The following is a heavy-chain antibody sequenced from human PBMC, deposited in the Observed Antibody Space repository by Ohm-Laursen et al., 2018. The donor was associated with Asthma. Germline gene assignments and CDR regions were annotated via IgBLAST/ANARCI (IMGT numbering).Heavy chain of an antibody. CDR1: GDSINSGNNY. V-gene: IGHV4-31*03. CDR3: ARGAFYYESTGYYFFDH. CDR2: IYYSGLT. Sequence: SQTLSLTCTVSGDSINSGNNYCSWIRQHPGKGLEWIGYIYYSGLTYSNPSLRSRVIISVDTSKNQFSLNLTSVTAADTAVYYCARGAFYYESTGYYFFDHWGQGALVTVSS. D-gene: IGHD3-22*01. J-gene: IGHJ4*02.